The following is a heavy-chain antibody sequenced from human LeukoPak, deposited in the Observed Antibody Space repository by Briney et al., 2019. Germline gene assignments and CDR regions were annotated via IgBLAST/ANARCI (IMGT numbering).Heavy chain of an antibody. D-gene: IGHD6-6*01. CDR2: IYYSGST. V-gene: IGHV4-39*01. CDR1: GGSISSSSYY. CDR3: AIEGYSSSSRGSVNAFDI. J-gene: IGHJ3*02. Sequence: SETLSLTCTVSGGSISSSSYYWGWIRQPPGKGLEWIGSIYYSGSTYYNPSLKSRVTISVDTSKNQFSLKLSSVTAADTAVYYCAIEGYSSSSRGSVNAFDIWGQGTMVTVSS.